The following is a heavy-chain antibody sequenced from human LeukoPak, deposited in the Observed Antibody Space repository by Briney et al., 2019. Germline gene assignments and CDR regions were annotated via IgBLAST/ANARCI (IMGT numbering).Heavy chain of an antibody. CDR1: GYTFTSYG. Sequence: ASVKVSCKASGYTFTSYGISWVRQAPGQGLEWMGWISAYNGNTNYAQKLQGRVTMTTDTSTSTAYMELRSLRSDDTVVYYCAVLRNSGYDPAYFDYWGQGTLVTVSS. J-gene: IGHJ4*02. D-gene: IGHD5-12*01. V-gene: IGHV1-18*01. CDR2: ISAYNGNT. CDR3: AVLRNSGYDPAYFDY.